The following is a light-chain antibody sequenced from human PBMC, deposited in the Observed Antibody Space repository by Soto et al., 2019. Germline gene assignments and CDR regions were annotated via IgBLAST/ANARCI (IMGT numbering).Light chain of an antibody. CDR1: QSITSNH. CDR2: GAS. Sequence: ETVLTQSPGTLSLSPGERATLFCRASQSITSNHLAWYQQKPGQAPRLLIYGASSRATGIPDRFSGSASGTDFTLTISRLEPEDFAVYYCQQHGTSPPSWTFGQGTKVEIK. V-gene: IGKV3-20*01. J-gene: IGKJ1*01. CDR3: QQHGTSPPSWT.